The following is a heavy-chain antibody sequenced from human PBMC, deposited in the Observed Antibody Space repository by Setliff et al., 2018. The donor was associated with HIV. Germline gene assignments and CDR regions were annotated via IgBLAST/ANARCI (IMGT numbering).Heavy chain of an antibody. V-gene: IGHV3-21*01. Sequence: PGGSLRLSCAASGFTFSSYCMNWVRQAPGKGLEWVSSISSSSSYIYYADSVKGRFTISRDNAKNSLYLQMNSLRAEDTAVYYCARDRHSSGLGSYGPWGPGILVTVSS. J-gene: IGHJ5*02. CDR2: ISSSSSYI. CDR1: GFTFSSYC. D-gene: IGHD3-10*01. CDR3: ARDRHSSGLGSYGP.